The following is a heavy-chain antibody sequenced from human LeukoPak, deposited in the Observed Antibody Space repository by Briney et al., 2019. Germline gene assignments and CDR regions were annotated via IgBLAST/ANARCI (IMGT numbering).Heavy chain of an antibody. CDR1: GFTFSSYW. V-gene: IGHV3-7*01. Sequence: GGSLRLSXAASGFTFSSYWMSWVRQAPGKGLEWVANIKQDGSEKYYVDSVKGRFTISRDNAKNSLYLQMNSLRAEDTAVYYCARAHCSSTSCHNDYWGQGTLVTVSS. D-gene: IGHD2-2*01. CDR2: IKQDGSEK. J-gene: IGHJ4*02. CDR3: ARAHCSSTSCHNDY.